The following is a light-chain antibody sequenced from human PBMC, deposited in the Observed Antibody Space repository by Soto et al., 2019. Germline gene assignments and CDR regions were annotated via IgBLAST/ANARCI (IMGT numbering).Light chain of an antibody. V-gene: IGLV2-14*01. CDR2: EVR. Sequence: QSALTRPASVSGSAGQSITISCSGTMRDVGAYNLVSWYQQHPVTAPKLIIYEVRNRPSGSSSRFSGSRSGNTASLTISGLQPEEEGDYYCRAYTARSTLVFGGGTKLTVL. J-gene: IGLJ3*02. CDR3: RAYTARSTLV. CDR1: MRDVGAYNL.